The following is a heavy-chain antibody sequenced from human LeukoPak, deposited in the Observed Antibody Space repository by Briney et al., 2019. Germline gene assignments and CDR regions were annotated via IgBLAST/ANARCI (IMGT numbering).Heavy chain of an antibody. CDR1: GGTFSSYA. Sequence: SVKVSCKASGGTFSSYAISWVRQAPGQGLEWMGGIIPIFGTANYAQKFQGRVTITTDESTSTAYMELSSLRSEDTAVYYCASIKSGSYSYYYMDVWGKGTTVTVSS. J-gene: IGHJ6*03. D-gene: IGHD1-26*01. V-gene: IGHV1-69*05. CDR2: IIPIFGTA. CDR3: ASIKSGSYSYYYMDV.